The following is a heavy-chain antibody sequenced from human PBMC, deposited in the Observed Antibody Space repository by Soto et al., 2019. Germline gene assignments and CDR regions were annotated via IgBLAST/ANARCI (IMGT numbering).Heavy chain of an antibody. CDR1: GFSLTTSGEG. CDR2: IYWDDDK. V-gene: IGHV2-5*02. CDR3: AHRKKTVIVATYFDY. J-gene: IGHJ4*02. D-gene: IGHD1-1*01. Sequence: QITLRESGPALVKPTQTLTLTCTFSGFSLTTSGEGVGWIRQPPGKAPEWLALIYWDDDKRYSPSLKNRLTISGATSRSQVVLIMTNMDPVDTATYYCAHRKKTVIVATYFDYWGQGTLVTVSS.